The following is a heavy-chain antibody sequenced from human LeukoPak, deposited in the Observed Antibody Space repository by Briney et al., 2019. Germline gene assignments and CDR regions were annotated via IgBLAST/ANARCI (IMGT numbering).Heavy chain of an antibody. D-gene: IGHD3-22*01. CDR1: GLTFSSYA. V-gene: IGHV3-23*01. Sequence: GGSLRLSCAASGLTFSSYAMSWVRQAPGKGLEWVSAISGSGGSTYYADSVKGRFTISRDNSKNTLYLQMNSLRAEDTAVYYCAKVRAGSYYYDSSGYYYDYYYYYMDVWGKGTTVTVSS. CDR3: AKVRAGSYYYDSSGYYYDYYYYYMDV. J-gene: IGHJ6*03. CDR2: ISGSGGST.